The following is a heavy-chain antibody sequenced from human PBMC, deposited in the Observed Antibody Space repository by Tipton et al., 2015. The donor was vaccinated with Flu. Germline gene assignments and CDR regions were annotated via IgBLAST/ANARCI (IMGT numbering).Heavy chain of an antibody. CDR1: GGSISSYY. CDR2: ISYSGST. V-gene: IGHV4-59*01. CDR3: ARLSSNWYHQLDN. D-gene: IGHD6-13*01. Sequence: LRLSCSVSGGSISSYYWSWIRQSPGKGLEWIGYISYSGSTNYNPSLKSRVTISVDTSENQFSLKLSSVTAADTAVYYCARLSSNWYHQLDNWVQGTLVPVSS. J-gene: IGHJ4*02.